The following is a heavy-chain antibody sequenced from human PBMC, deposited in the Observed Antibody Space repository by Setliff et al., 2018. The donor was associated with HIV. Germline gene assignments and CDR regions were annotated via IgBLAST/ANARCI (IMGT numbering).Heavy chain of an antibody. D-gene: IGHD6-13*01. V-gene: IGHV4-4*09. CDR1: GGSINSYY. CDR3: ARHPPHDSTWPYYYYGMDV. CDR2: IYATGST. J-gene: IGHJ6*02. Sequence: ASETLSLTCTVSGGSINSYYWSWIRQPPGKGLEWIGYIYATGSTNYNPSLKGRVTVSVDTAKNQFSLRLSSVTAADTAVYYCARHPPHDSTWPYYYYGMDVWGQGTTVTVS.